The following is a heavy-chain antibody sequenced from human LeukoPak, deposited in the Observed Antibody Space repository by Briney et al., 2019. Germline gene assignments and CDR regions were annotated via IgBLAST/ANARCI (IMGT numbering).Heavy chain of an antibody. CDR1: GGSISGYY. J-gene: IGHJ6*02. D-gene: IGHD5/OR15-5a*01. CDR2: IYCSGTT. Sequence: SETLSLTCTVSGGSISGYYWSWMRQSAGKELEGIGRIYCSGTTNYNPSLKSRATMSVDTSKNHFSLNLNSVTAADTAVYYCARGDSTNQDGDYYGLDVWGQGTTVTVSS. V-gene: IGHV4-4*07. CDR3: ARGDSTNQDGDYYGLDV.